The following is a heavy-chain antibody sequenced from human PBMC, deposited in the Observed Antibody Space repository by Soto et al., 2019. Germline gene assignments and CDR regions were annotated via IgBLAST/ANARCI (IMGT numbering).Heavy chain of an antibody. CDR2: INSDGTST. V-gene: IGHV3-74*01. D-gene: IGHD2-15*01. J-gene: IGHJ4*02. Sequence: AGSLTLSCAVSGFSFSSYGIHWVCQAPGKGRVLVSRINSDGTSTSYADSVKGRFTISRDNAKNTVYLQMNSLRAEDTAVYYCAKDFCTGGRCSSFDYWGQGA. CDR1: GFSFSSYG. CDR3: AKDFCTGGRCSSFDY.